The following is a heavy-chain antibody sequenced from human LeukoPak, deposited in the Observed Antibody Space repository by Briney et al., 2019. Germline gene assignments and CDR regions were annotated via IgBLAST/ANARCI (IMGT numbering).Heavy chain of an antibody. D-gene: IGHD1-26*01. CDR1: GFTFSSYA. CDR2: VSGGGGDT. Sequence: GGSLRLSCVASGFTFSSYAMSWVRQAPGKGLEWVSSVSGGGGDTSYADSVKGRFTISRDNSKNTLYLQVNSLRAEDTAVYYCAKGGKWDVTPFDYWGQGTLVTVSS. V-gene: IGHV3-23*01. CDR3: AKGGKWDVTPFDY. J-gene: IGHJ4*02.